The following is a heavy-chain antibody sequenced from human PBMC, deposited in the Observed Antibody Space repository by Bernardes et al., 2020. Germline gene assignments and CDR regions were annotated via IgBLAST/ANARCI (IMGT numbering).Heavy chain of an antibody. J-gene: IGHJ4*02. Sequence: SETLSLTCTVSGVSISSSSYYWGWIRQPPGKGLEWIGSIYYSGSTYYNPSLKSRVTISVDTSKNQFSLKLSSVTAADTAVYYCARTEYAGVDYWGQGTLGTISS. D-gene: IGHD1-26*01. V-gene: IGHV4-39*01. CDR3: ARTEYAGVDY. CDR1: GVSISSSSYY. CDR2: IYYSGST.